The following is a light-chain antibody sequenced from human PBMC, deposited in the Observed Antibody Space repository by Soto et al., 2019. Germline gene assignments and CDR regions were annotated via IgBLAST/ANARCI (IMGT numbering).Light chain of an antibody. Sequence: QKTQSASSLSASVGDRVSITCQGSQDISNHLHWYQQKPGKAPKLLIYDASSWESGVPSRFSGSGSGTEFTLTISSLQPDDFATYYCQQYNSYSRTSGQGTKVDI. J-gene: IGKJ1*01. CDR2: DAS. V-gene: IGKV1-5*01. CDR1: QDISNH. CDR3: QQYNSYSRT.